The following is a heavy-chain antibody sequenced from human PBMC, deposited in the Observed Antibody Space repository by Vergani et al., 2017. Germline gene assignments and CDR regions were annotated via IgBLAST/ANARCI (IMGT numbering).Heavy chain of an antibody. Sequence: QVQLVQSGAEVRKPGASVKVSCKASGYTFIHYDISWVRQASGQGLEWMGCMSPNSGNTGYAQKFQGRITMTRDTSISTAFMELSSLTSDDTAVYYCVGGSSSTFDFWGQGTLVTVSS. J-gene: IGHJ4*02. CDR3: VGGSSSTFDF. V-gene: IGHV1-8*01. CDR1: GYTFIHYD. CDR2: MSPNSGNT. D-gene: IGHD6-6*01.